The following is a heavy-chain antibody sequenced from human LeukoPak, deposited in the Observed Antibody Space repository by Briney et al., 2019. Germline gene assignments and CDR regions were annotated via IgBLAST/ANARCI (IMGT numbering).Heavy chain of an antibody. Sequence: SVKVSCKASGGTFSSYAISWVRQAPGQGLEWMGGIIPIFGTVNYAQKFQGRVTITADESTSTAYMELSSLRSEDTAVYYCARGVSSGWRGTPDPCFGYWGQGTLVTVSS. V-gene: IGHV1-69*13. D-gene: IGHD6-19*01. J-gene: IGHJ4*02. CDR3: ARGVSSGWRGTPDPCFGY. CDR2: IIPIFGTV. CDR1: GGTFSSYA.